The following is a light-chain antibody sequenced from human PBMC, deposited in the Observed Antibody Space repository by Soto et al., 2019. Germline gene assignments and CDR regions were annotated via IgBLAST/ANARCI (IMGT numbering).Light chain of an antibody. J-gene: IGKJ5*01. CDR2: DAS. Sequence: DIQMTQSPSSLSASVGERVTITCQASHNINKYLNWYQQKTGKAPRLLIYDASNLETGVPYRFSGSGSGTDFTFTISSLQPEDIATYYCQQYENLPTFGQGTRLEIK. CDR3: QQYENLPT. CDR1: HNINKY. V-gene: IGKV1-33*01.